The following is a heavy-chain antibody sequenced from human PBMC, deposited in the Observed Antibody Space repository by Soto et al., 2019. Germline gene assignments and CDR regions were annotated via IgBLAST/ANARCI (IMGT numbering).Heavy chain of an antibody. CDR1: GFSLSTSGVG. CDR3: AHKGPEDWPLDY. Sequence: QITLKESGPTLVRPTQTLTLTCAFSGFSLSTSGVGVGWIRQPPGKALEWLAVIYWDDSKHYSPSLRSRLTITKDTSKNQVVLTMNNMDPMDTCTYYCAHKGPEDWPLDYWGQGTLVTVSS. D-gene: IGHD3-9*01. CDR2: IYWDDSK. V-gene: IGHV2-5*02. J-gene: IGHJ4*02.